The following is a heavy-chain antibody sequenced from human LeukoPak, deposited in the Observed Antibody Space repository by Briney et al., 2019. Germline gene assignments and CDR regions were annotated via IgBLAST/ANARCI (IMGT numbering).Heavy chain of an antibody. J-gene: IGHJ6*02. CDR3: ARTIAAAVMRYYGMDV. Sequence: GGSLRLSCAASGFTFSSYWMSWVRQAPGKGLEWVANIKQDGSEKYYADSVKGRFTISRDNAKNSLYLQMNSLRAEDTAVYYCARTIAAAVMRYYGMDVWGQGTTVTVSS. V-gene: IGHV3-7*01. CDR1: GFTFSSYW. CDR2: IKQDGSEK. D-gene: IGHD6-13*01.